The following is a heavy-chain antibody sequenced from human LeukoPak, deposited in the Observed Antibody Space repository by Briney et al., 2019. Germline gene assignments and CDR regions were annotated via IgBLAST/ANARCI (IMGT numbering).Heavy chain of an antibody. V-gene: IGHV1-18*01. CDR3: ARAEKPNWGNYYYYCMDV. CDR2: ISAYNGNT. CDR1: GYTFTSYG. D-gene: IGHD7-27*01. Sequence: ASVKASCKASGYTFTSYGISWVRQAPGQGLEWMGWISAYNGNTNYAQKLQGRVTMTTDTSTTTAYMELRGLRSDDTAVYYCARAEKPNWGNYYYYCMDVWGKGTTVTVS. J-gene: IGHJ6*03.